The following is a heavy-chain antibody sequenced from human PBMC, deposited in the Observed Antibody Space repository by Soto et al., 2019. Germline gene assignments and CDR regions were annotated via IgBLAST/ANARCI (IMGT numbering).Heavy chain of an antibody. J-gene: IGHJ5*02. D-gene: IGHD3-3*01. V-gene: IGHV4-4*07. CDR2: IYSSGGT. Sequence: NPSETLSLTCTVSGGAISGYYWTWIRQPAGKGLEWIGRIYSSGGTKYNPSLKSRVDMSLDMSKNQFSLRLNSVTAADTAVYYWARGQRFSDSFDPWGQGTLVTVSS. CDR1: GGAISGYY. CDR3: ARGQRFSDSFDP.